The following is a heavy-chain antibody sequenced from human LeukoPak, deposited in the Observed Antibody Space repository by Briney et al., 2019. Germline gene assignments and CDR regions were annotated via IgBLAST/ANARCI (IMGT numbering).Heavy chain of an antibody. CDR2: ISSSSDYI. J-gene: IGHJ4*02. Sequence: GGSLRLSCAASGFIFSRNSMNWVRQAPGKGLQWVSSISSSSDYIYYADSVRGRFTISRDNAQNSMYLQLNSLTVDDTATYYCARSSPLGGSDGGGGDDYWGQGPLVIVSS. V-gene: IGHV3-21*06. D-gene: IGHD3-16*01. CDR3: ARSSPLGGSDGGGGDDY. CDR1: GFIFSRNS.